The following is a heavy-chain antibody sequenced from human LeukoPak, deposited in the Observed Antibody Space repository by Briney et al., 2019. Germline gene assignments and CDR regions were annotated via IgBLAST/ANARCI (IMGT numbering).Heavy chain of an antibody. Sequence: AGVSLRLSCAGSGFTFSNYAMLWVPQAQGKGLEYVLAISSNGGSTYYANYVKGRFTISRDNSKNTLYLQMSSLGPDDTAGYYCVRTYDENPLGWFDPWGQRTLVTVSS. CDR2: ISSNGGST. CDR3: VRTYDENPLGWFDP. D-gene: IGHD5-12*01. V-gene: IGHV3-64*01. CDR1: GFTFSNYA. J-gene: IGHJ5*02.